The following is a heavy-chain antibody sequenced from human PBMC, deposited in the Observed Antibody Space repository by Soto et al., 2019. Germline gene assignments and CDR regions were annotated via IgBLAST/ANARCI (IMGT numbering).Heavy chain of an antibody. CDR1: GGTFSSYA. D-gene: IGHD3-22*01. V-gene: IGHV1-69*13. Sequence: SVKVSCKASGGTFSSYAISWVRQAPGQGLEWMGGIIPIFGTANYAQKFQGRVTITADESTSTAYMELSSLRSEDTAVYYCARGVLRGYDSSGYYNYFDYWGQGTLVTVSS. CDR2: IIPIFGTA. CDR3: ARGVLRGYDSSGYYNYFDY. J-gene: IGHJ4*02.